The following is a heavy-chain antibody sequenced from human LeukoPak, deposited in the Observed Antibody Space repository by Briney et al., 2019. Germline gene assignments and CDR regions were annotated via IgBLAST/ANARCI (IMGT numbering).Heavy chain of an antibody. V-gene: IGHV3-23*01. D-gene: IGHD6-19*01. CDR2: ITGSGTT. CDR3: ANTSSYSLY. Sequence: GGSLRLSCAASGFTFSSYGMGWVRQAPGKGLEWVSSITGSGTTNYAGSVKDRFIISRDNSKDTLFLQMNSLRVEDTAVYYCANTSSYSLYWGQGTLVTVSS. J-gene: IGHJ4*02. CDR1: GFTFSSYG.